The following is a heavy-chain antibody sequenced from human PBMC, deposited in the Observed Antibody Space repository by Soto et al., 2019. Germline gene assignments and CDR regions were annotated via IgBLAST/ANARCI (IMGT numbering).Heavy chain of an antibody. CDR3: AREPRSGSATYRLGY. Sequence: QVQLVESGGGVVQPGRSLRLSCAASGFTFSSYAMHWVRQAPGKGLEWVAVISYDGSNKYYADSVKGRFTISRDNFKNTLYLQMNSLRAEDTAVYYCAREPRSGSATYRLGYWGQGTLVTVSS. V-gene: IGHV3-30-3*01. J-gene: IGHJ4*02. CDR2: ISYDGSNK. D-gene: IGHD3-16*01. CDR1: GFTFSSYA.